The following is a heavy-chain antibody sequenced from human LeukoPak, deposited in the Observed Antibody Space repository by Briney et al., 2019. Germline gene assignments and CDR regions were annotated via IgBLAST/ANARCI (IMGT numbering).Heavy chain of an antibody. D-gene: IGHD3-10*01. Sequence: GGSLRLSCAASGFTFRSYEMNWVRQAPGKGLDWASYISSSGTTVYYADSVKGRFTVSRDNAKNSLYLQMNSLRAEGTAVYYCARSIKGDSDHWGQGTLVTVSS. CDR1: GFTFRSYE. V-gene: IGHV3-48*03. CDR2: ISSSGTTV. J-gene: IGHJ4*02. CDR3: ARSIKGDSDH.